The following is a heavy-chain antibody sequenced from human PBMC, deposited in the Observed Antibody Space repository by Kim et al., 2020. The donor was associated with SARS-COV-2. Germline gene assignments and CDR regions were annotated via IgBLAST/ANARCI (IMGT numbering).Heavy chain of an antibody. Sequence: GGSLRLSCAASGFTVSSNYMSWVRQAPGKGLEWVSVIYSGGSTYYADSVKGRFTISRDNSKNTLYLQMNSLRAEDTAVYYCARATQSRDGYTGYAFDIWGQGTMVTVSS. V-gene: IGHV3-53*01. CDR3: ARATQSRDGYTGYAFDI. CDR2: IYSGGST. J-gene: IGHJ3*02. D-gene: IGHD5-12*01. CDR1: GFTVSSNY.